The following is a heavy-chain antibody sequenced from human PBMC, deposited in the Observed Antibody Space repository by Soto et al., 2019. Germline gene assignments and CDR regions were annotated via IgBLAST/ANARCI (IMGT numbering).Heavy chain of an antibody. J-gene: IGHJ2*01. CDR3: SFFFQAEDGIRDTVPVSAFLLNRSSDL. V-gene: IGHV3-48*02. Sequence: WLECVSYISSSIGTIYYADSVKGRFTISRDNAKNSLYLQMNSLRDEDTAVYYCSFFFQAEDGIRDTVPVSAFLLNRSSDL. D-gene: IGHD2-15*01. CDR2: ISSSIGTI.